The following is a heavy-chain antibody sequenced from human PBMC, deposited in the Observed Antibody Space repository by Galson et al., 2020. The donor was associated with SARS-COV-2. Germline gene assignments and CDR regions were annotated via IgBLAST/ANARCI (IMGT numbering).Heavy chain of an antibody. CDR3: ARGHSGSYYSRVGDAFDI. CDR2: INHSGST. Sequence: ETSETLSLTCAVYGGSFSGYYWSWIRQPPGKGLEWIGEINHSGSTNYNPSLKSRVTISVDTSKNQFSLKLSSVTAADTAVYYCARGHSGSYYSRVGDAFDIWGQGTMVTVSS. J-gene: IGHJ3*02. CDR1: GGSFSGYY. V-gene: IGHV4-34*01. D-gene: IGHD1-26*01.